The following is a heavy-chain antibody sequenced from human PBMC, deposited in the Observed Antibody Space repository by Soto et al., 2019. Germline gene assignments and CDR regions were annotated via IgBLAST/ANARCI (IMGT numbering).Heavy chain of an antibody. V-gene: IGHV1-69*06. J-gene: IGHJ4*02. CDR3: ARDGRQMSRGGFFDY. CDR2: IVPLSGTP. Sequence: QVRLVQSGAEVKKPGASVKLSCKVSGGNSNSYSIAWVRQAPGQGLQWLGTIVPLSGTPNHAQQFQARVTITADTSTNTAYLELISLRSEDTAIYYCARDGRQMSRGGFFDYWGQGSLVTISS. D-gene: IGHD1-26*01. CDR1: GGNSNSYS.